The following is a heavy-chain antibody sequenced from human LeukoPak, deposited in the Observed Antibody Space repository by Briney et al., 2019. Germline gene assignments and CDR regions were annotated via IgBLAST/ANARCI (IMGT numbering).Heavy chain of an antibody. D-gene: IGHD3-3*01. CDR3: ARWASPIFWSGYLSRNQYGMDV. CDR1: GFTFSSYS. V-gene: IGHV3-21*01. Sequence: GGSLRLSCAASGFTFSSYSMNWVRQAPGKGLEWVSSISSSSSYIYYADSVKGRFTISRDNAKNSLYLQMNSLRAEDTAVYYCARWASPIFWSGYLSRNQYGMDVWGQGTTVTVSS. J-gene: IGHJ6*02. CDR2: ISSSSSYI.